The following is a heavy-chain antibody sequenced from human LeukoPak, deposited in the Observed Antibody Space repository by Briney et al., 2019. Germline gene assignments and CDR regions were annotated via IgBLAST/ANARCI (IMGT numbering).Heavy chain of an antibody. Sequence: PGGSLRLSRVVSGFTVSSNYMGWVRQAPGKGLEWVSAISGSGGSTYYADSVKGRFTISRDNSKNTLYLQMNSLRAEDTAVYYCAKRAYSNFDYWGQGTLVTVSS. CDR1: GFTVSSNY. D-gene: IGHD5-18*01. CDR3: AKRAYSNFDY. V-gene: IGHV3-23*01. J-gene: IGHJ4*02. CDR2: ISGSGGST.